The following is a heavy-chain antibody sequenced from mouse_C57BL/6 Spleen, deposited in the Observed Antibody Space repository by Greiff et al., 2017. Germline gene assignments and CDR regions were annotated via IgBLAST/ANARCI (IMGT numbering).Heavy chain of an antibody. J-gene: IGHJ2*01. Sequence: EVQLQESGPGLVKPSQSLSLTCSVTGYSITSGYYWNWIRQFPGNKLEWMGYISYDGSNNYNPSLKNRISITRDTSKNQFFLKLNSVTTEDTATYNCARGTWGYFDYWGQGTTLTVSS. CDR3: ARGTWGYFDY. CDR1: GYSITSGYY. D-gene: IGHD3-3*01. V-gene: IGHV3-6*01. CDR2: ISYDGSN.